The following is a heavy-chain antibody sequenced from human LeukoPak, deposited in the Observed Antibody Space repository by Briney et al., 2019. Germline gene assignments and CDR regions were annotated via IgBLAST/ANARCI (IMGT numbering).Heavy chain of an antibody. V-gene: IGHV3-23*01. CDR3: ARGGPAAGRFDY. Sequence: PGGSLRLSCAASGFTFSSYAMSWVRQAPGKGLEWVSVISGSGGSTYYADSVKGRFTISRDNSKNTLYLQMNSLRAEDTAVYYCARGGPAAGRFDYWGQGTLVTVSS. D-gene: IGHD6-13*01. J-gene: IGHJ4*02. CDR2: ISGSGGST. CDR1: GFTFSSYA.